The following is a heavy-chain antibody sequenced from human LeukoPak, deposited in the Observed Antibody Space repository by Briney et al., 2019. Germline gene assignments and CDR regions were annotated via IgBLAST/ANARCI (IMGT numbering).Heavy chain of an antibody. J-gene: IGHJ4*02. V-gene: IGHV3-74*01. CDR3: ARDVIR. D-gene: IGHD2/OR15-2a*01. CDR1: GFTFSTYW. Sequence: GGSLRLSCAASGFTFSTYWMHWVRQAPGKGLVWVSRINSDGSSVTYADSVRGRFTISRDNAKSTLYLQMNSLRPDDTAVYYCARDVIRRGQGTLVSVSS. CDR2: INSDGSSV.